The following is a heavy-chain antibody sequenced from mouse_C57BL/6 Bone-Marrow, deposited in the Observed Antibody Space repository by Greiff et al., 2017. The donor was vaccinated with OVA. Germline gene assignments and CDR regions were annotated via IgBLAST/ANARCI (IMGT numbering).Heavy chain of an antibody. V-gene: IGHV5-17*01. CDR1: GFTFSDYG. D-gene: IGHD1-1*01. CDR3: ARASYYYGSSLSY. CDR2: ISSGSSTI. J-gene: IGHJ3*01. Sequence: EVQVVESGGGLVKPGGSLKLSCAASGFTFSDYGMHWVRQAPAKGLAWVAYISSGSSTIYYADTVKGRFTISRANAKKALFLQMTSLRSEDTAMYYCARASYYYGSSLSYWGQGTLVTVSA.